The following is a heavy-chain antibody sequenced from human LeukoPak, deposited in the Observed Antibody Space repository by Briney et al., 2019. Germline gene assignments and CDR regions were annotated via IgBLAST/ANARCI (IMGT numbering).Heavy chain of an antibody. D-gene: IGHD3-22*01. Sequence: ASVKVSCKASGGTFSSYTISWVRQAPGQGLEWMGRVIPILCIANYAQKFQGRVTITAYKSTITAYMELSSLSSEDTAVYYCARDRRYYDSSGYSIDYWGQGTLVTVSS. V-gene: IGHV1-69*04. CDR1: GGTFSSYT. CDR2: VIPILCIA. J-gene: IGHJ4*02. CDR3: ARDRRYYDSSGYSIDY.